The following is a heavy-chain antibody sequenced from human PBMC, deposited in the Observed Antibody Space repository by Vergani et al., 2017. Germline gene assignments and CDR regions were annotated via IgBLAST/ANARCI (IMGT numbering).Heavy chain of an antibody. CDR2: FDPEDGET. D-gene: IGHD6-13*01. V-gene: IGHV1-24*01. Sequence: QVQLVQSGAEVKKPGASVKVSCKVSGYTLTELSMHWVRPAPGKGLEWMGGFDPEDGETIYAQKFQGRVTMTEDTSTDTAYMELSSLRSEDTAVYYCATVKAGYSSSWNTLYYFDYWGQGTLVTVSS. CDR3: ATVKAGYSSSWNTLYYFDY. J-gene: IGHJ4*02. CDR1: GYTLTELS.